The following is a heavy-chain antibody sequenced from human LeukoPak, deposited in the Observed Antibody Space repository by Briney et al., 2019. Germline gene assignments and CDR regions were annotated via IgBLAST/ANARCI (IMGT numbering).Heavy chain of an antibody. Sequence: GGSLRLSCAASGFTFSDAWMSWVRQTPGKGLEWIGRLKSKGSGGTTDYAAPVKGRFAISRDDSKNTLYLQMNSLKIEDTAVYFCSWEMDGSFGRRLENWGQGTLVTVAS. CDR2: LKSKGSGGTT. J-gene: IGHJ4*02. CDR1: GFTFSDAW. D-gene: IGHD3-10*01. V-gene: IGHV3-15*01. CDR3: SWEMDGSFGRRLEN.